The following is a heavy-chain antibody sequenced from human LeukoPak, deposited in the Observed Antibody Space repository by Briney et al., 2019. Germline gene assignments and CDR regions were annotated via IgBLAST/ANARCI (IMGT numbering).Heavy chain of an antibody. CDR3: ARHYYDSSGYYLEGFDI. D-gene: IGHD3-22*01. V-gene: IGHV4-39*01. J-gene: IGHJ3*02. CDR2: IYYSGAS. CDR1: GGSFSGYY. Sequence: KPSETLSLTCAVYGGSFSGYYWGWIRQPPGKGLEWIGSIYYSGASYYNPSLKSRVIISVDTSKNQFSLKLSSVTAADTAVFYCARHYYDSSGYYLEGFDIWGQGTMVTVSS.